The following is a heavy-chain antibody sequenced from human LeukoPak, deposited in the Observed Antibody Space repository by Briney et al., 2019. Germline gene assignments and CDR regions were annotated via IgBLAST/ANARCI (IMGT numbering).Heavy chain of an antibody. CDR1: GFTFSSYA. V-gene: IGHV3-30-3*01. Sequence: GGSLRLSCAASGFTFSSYAMHWVRQAPGKGLEWVAVISYDGSNKYYADSVKGRFTISRDSSKNTLYLQMNSLRAEDTAVYYCAKSSSLDYWGQGTLVTVSS. CDR2: ISYDGSNK. D-gene: IGHD6-13*01. J-gene: IGHJ4*02. CDR3: AKSSSLDY.